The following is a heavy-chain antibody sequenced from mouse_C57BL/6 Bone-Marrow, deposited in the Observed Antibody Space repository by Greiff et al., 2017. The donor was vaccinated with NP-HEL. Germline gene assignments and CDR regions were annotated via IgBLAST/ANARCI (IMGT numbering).Heavy chain of an antibody. D-gene: IGHD1-1*01. CDR3: ARKDGSIDSYYAMDY. J-gene: IGHJ4*01. Sequence: QVQLKESGHGLVQPSQSLSITCTVSGFSLTSYGVHWVRQSPGKGLEWLGVIWSGGSTDYNAAFISRLSISKDNSKSQVFFKMNSLQADDTAIYYCARKDGSIDSYYAMDYWGQGTSVTVSS. CDR1: GFSLTSYG. CDR2: IWSGGST. V-gene: IGHV2-2*01.